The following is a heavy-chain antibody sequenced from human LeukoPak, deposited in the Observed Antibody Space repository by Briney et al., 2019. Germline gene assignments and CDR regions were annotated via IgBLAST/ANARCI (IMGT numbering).Heavy chain of an antibody. V-gene: IGHV4-59*01. J-gene: IGHJ3*02. D-gene: IGHD6-13*01. CDR2: IYYSGST. CDR3: ARAGIAAAGDAFDI. Sequence: EASETLSLTGTGSGGSISSYYWSWIRQAPVKRLEWAGYIYYSGSTNYNPSLKSRVTISVDTSKNQFSLKLSSVTAADTAVYYCARAGIAAAGDAFDIWGQGTMVTVSS. CDR1: GGSISSYY.